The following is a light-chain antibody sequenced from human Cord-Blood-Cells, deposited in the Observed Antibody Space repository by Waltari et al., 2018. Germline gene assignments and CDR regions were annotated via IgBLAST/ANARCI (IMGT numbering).Light chain of an antibody. CDR2: AAS. Sequence: DIQMTQSPFSLSASVRDRVTITCRASQNISSYLNWYQQKPGKAPKLLIYAASSLQSGVPSRFSGSGSGTDFTLTISSLQPEDFATYYCQQSYSTPLTFGGGTKVEIK. CDR1: QNISSY. V-gene: IGKV1-39*01. CDR3: QQSYSTPLT. J-gene: IGKJ4*01.